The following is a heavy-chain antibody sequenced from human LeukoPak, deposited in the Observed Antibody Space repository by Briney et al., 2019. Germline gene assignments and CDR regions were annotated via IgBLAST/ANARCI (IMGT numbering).Heavy chain of an antibody. V-gene: IGHV1-58*02. CDR2: IVVGSGNT. J-gene: IGHJ4*02. Sequence: ASVKVSCKASGFTFTSSAMQWVRQARGQRLEWIGWIVVGSGNTNYAQKFQERVTNTSDMSTRTADMELSSLRSEDASVYYCAAGKWELGSLDYWGQGTRVTVSS. CDR3: AAGKWELGSLDY. CDR1: GFTFTSSA. D-gene: IGHD1-26*01.